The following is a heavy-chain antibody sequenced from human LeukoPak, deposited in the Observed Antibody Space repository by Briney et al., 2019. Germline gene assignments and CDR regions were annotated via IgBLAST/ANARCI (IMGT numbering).Heavy chain of an antibody. CDR2: ISSDGNNK. D-gene: IGHD2-21*02. J-gene: IGHJ3*01. CDR3: HIVAVTAHSPPDSFDV. V-gene: IGHV3-30*01. Sequence: GRSLRLSCSASGFTFSTFLMHWARQDPGKGLEWVAVISSDGNNKYYADSVKGRFRISRDNSKKTLYLQMNGLRTEDTAVYHCHIVAVTAHSPPDSFDVWGQGTLVTVTS. CDR1: GFTFSTFL.